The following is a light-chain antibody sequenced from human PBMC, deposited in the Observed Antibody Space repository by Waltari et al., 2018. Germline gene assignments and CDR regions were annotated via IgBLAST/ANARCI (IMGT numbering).Light chain of an antibody. CDR2: EGS. CDR1: RSDVGPYNL. V-gene: IGLV2-23*01. CDR3: CSYAGSSTLVV. Sequence: QSALTQPASVSGSPGQSITISSPGTRSDVGPYNLASCYQQHPGKAPKLMIYEGSKRPSGVSNRFSGSKSGNTASLTISGLQAEDEADYYCCSYAGSSTLVVFGGGTKLTVL. J-gene: IGLJ2*01.